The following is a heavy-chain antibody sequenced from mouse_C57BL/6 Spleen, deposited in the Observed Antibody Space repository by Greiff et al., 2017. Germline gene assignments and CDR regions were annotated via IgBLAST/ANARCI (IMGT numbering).Heavy chain of an antibody. CDR3: ARDSGQIRFDY. Sequence: EVQLQESEGGLVQPGSSMKLSCTASGFTFSDYYMAWVRQVPEKGLEWVANINYDGSSTYYLDSLKSRFIISRDNAKNILYLQMSSLKSEDTATYYCARDSGQIRFDYWGQGTTLTVSS. CDR2: INYDGSST. J-gene: IGHJ2*01. V-gene: IGHV5-16*01. CDR1: GFTFSDYY. D-gene: IGHD1-3*01.